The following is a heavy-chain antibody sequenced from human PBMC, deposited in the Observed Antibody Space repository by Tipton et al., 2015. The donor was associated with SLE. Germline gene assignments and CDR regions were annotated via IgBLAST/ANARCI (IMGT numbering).Heavy chain of an antibody. V-gene: IGHV3-30*03. CDR3: ARDLVGAYYYMDV. CDR1: GFTFSDHY. CDR2: ISYDGSNK. Sequence: RSLRLSCAASGFTFSDHYMDWVRQAPGKGLEWVALISYDGSNKYYADSVKGRFTISRDNSKNTLYLQMNSLRAEDTAVYYCARDLVGAYYYMDVWGKGTTVTVSS. J-gene: IGHJ6*03. D-gene: IGHD2-8*02.